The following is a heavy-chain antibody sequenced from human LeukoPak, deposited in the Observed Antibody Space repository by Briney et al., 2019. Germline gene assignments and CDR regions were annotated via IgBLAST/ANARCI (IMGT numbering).Heavy chain of an antibody. Sequence: SETLSLTCTVSGGSISSYYWSWIRQPPGKGLEWIGYIYYSGSTNYNPSLKSRVTISVDTSKNQFSLKLSSVTAADTAVYYCARAQRSQTGYSSGWYVGYWGQGTLVTVSS. J-gene: IGHJ4*02. CDR1: GGSISSYY. CDR2: IYYSGST. V-gene: IGHV4-59*01. CDR3: ARAQRSQTGYSSGWYVGY. D-gene: IGHD6-19*01.